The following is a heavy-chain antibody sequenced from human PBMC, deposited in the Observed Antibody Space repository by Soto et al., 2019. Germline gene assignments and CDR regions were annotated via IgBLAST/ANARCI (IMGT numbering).Heavy chain of an antibody. J-gene: IGHJ6*02. CDR1: GYTLTDLS. V-gene: IGHV1-24*01. CDR3: ATDRGSSSWYYYYGMDV. Sequence: ASVKVSCKVSGYTLTDLSMHWVRQAPGKGLEWMGGFDPEDGETIYAQKFQGRVTMTEDTSTDTAYMELSSLRSEDTAVYYCATDRGSSSWYYYYGMDVWGQGTTVTVSS. D-gene: IGHD6-13*01. CDR2: FDPEDGET.